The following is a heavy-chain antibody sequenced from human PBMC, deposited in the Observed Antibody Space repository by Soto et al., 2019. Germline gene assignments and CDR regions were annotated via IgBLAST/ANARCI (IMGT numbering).Heavy chain of an antibody. CDR1: GGSIRSYY. CDR3: VRDSYNFDD. D-gene: IGHD5-18*01. J-gene: IGHJ4*02. Sequence: LSLTCTVSGGSIRSYYWSWIRQPPGKGLEWIGYIYYTGSTDYNPSLKSRVTMSVDTSKNQFSLKLRSVTAADTAVYYCVRDSYNFDDWGQGILVTVSS. CDR2: IYYTGST. V-gene: IGHV4-59*01.